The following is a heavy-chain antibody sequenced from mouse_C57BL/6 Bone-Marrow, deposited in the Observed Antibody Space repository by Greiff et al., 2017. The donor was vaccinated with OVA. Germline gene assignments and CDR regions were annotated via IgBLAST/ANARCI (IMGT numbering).Heavy chain of an antibody. D-gene: IGHD2-1*01. CDR2: IYPGSGNT. CDR1: GYSFTSYY. J-gene: IGHJ4*01. CDR3: AREGLYYGNFYAMDY. Sequence: QVQLQQSGPELVKPGASVKISCKASGYSFTSYYIHWVKQRPGQGLEWIGWIYPGSGNTKYNEKFKGKATLTADTSSSTAYMQLSSLTSEDSAVYYGAREGLYYGNFYAMDYWGQGTSVTVSS. V-gene: IGHV1-66*01.